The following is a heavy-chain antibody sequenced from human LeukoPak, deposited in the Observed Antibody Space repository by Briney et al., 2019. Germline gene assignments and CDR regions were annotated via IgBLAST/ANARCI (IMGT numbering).Heavy chain of an antibody. CDR3: AKGASSGWLLYWFDP. D-gene: IGHD6-19*01. Sequence: GGSLRLSCAASGFTFSDYAMTWVRQAPGKGLQWVSGIGGSGASTYYGDSVKGRFIISRDNSKNTLYLQIDSLRAEDTAVYYCAKGASSGWLLYWFDPWGQGTLVTVSS. J-gene: IGHJ5*02. CDR1: GFTFSDYA. CDR2: IGGSGAST. V-gene: IGHV3-23*01.